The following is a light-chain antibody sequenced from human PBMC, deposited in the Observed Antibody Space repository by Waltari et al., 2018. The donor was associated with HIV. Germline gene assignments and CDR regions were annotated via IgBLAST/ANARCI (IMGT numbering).Light chain of an antibody. CDR2: KDK. CDR1: ALPKKY. CDR3: LSADSSGTYWV. V-gene: IGLV3-16*01. Sequence: SYELTQPPSVSVSQGQMARITCSGAALPKKYVSWYQQKPGQAPVLVIYKDKERPAGIPERFSGSSSGTMVTLTISGVQAEDEADYYCLSADSSGTYWVFGGGTEVTVL. J-gene: IGLJ3*02.